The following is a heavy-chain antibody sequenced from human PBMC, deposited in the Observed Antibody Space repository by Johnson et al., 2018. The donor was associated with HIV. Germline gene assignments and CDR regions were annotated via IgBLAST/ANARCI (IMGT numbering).Heavy chain of an antibody. D-gene: IGHD1-26*01. CDR2: IWYDGSNK. CDR3: AKEDGSVGATTGNAFDI. Sequence: QEQLVESGGGVVQPGKSLTLSCVGSGLSFSNFGIQWVRQTPGKGLEWVAVIWYDGSNKYYADSVKGRFTISRDNSKNTLYLQMNSLRAEDTAVYYCAKEDGSVGATTGNAFDIWGQGTMVTVSS. V-gene: IGHV3-30*18. CDR1: GLSFSNFG. J-gene: IGHJ3*02.